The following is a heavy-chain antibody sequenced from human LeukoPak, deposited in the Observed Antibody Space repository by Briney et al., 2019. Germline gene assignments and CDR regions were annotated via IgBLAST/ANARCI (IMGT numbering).Heavy chain of an antibody. CDR1: GFTFSSYG. J-gene: IGHJ4*02. D-gene: IGHD6-19*01. CDR3: ARDQHKRYSSGGYW. Sequence: GGSLRLSCAASGFTFSSYGMHWVRQAPGKGLEWVSSISSSSSYIYYADSVKGRFTISRDNAKNSLYLQMNSLRAEDTAVYYCARDQHKRYSSGGYWWGQETGVSVSS. V-gene: IGHV3-21*01. CDR2: ISSSSSYI.